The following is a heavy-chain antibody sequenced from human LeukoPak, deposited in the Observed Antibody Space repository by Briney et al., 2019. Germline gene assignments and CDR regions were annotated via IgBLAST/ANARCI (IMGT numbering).Heavy chain of an antibody. J-gene: IGHJ4*02. CDR1: GFTFSSYW. CDR2: INTDGSNT. CDR3: ARLPNYSFDY. D-gene: IGHD5-24*01. V-gene: IGHV3-74*01. Sequence: GGSLRLSCAASGFTFSSYWMHWVRQAPGKGLVWISRINTDGSNTRYEDTVKGRFTISRDNAENTLFLQMNSLRAEDTALYYCARLPNYSFDYWDQGTLVTVSS.